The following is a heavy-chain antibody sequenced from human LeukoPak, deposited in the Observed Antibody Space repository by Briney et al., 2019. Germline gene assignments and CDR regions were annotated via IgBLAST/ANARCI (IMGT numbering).Heavy chain of an antibody. Sequence: PSETLSLTCTVSAGSISSYYWSWIRQPPGKGLEWTGYIYSSGSTNYNPSLKSRVTISVDTSKNQFSLKLSSVTAADTAVYYCARVDEGGYYYYGMDVWGQGTTVTVSS. D-gene: IGHD3-16*01. CDR2: IYSSGST. CDR1: AGSISSYY. CDR3: ARVDEGGYYYYGMDV. J-gene: IGHJ6*02. V-gene: IGHV4-59*01.